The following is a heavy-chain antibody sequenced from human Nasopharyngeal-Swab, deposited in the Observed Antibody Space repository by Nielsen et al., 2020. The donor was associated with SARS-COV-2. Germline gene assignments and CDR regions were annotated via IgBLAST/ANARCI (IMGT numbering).Heavy chain of an antibody. Sequence: SLKISCAASGFTLDDYAMHWVRQAPGKGLEWVSGISWNSGSIGYADSVKGRFTISRDNAKNSLYLQMNSLRAEDTALYYCAKDIGYGSGSYVDYWGQGTLVTVSS. J-gene: IGHJ4*02. CDR1: GFTLDDYA. CDR3: AKDIGYGSGSYVDY. D-gene: IGHD3-10*01. CDR2: ISWNSGSI. V-gene: IGHV3-9*01.